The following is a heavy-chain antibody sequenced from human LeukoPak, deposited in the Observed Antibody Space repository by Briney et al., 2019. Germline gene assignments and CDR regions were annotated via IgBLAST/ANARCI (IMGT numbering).Heavy chain of an antibody. Sequence: ASVKASCKASGYTFTSYGITWVRLAPGQGLEWMGWISAYNGNTNYAQMFQGRVIMTTDTSTNTAYMELRSLRADDMAMYYCARDPSYDSSGYPNWFDPWGQGTLVTVSS. D-gene: IGHD3-22*01. J-gene: IGHJ5*02. V-gene: IGHV1-18*03. CDR3: ARDPSYDSSGYPNWFDP. CDR2: ISAYNGNT. CDR1: GYTFTSYG.